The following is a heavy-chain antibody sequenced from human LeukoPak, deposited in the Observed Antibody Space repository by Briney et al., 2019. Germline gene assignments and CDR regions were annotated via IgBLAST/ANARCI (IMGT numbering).Heavy chain of an antibody. D-gene: IGHD5-24*01. Sequence: SETLSLTCTVSGGSISSHYWNWIRQPPGKGLEWIGYIYYSGITNYNPSLKSRVTISVDTSKNQLSLKLSSVTAADTAVYFCARTDGYNYPYYYMDVWGKGTTVTVSS. CDR1: GGSISSHY. V-gene: IGHV4-59*11. CDR2: IYYSGIT. J-gene: IGHJ6*03. CDR3: ARTDGYNYPYYYMDV.